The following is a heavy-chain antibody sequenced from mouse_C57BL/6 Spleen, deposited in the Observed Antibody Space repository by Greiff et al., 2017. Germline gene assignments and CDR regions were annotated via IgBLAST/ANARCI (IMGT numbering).Heavy chain of an antibody. J-gene: IGHJ3*01. V-gene: IGHV1-53*01. Sequence: QVQLQQSGAELVRPGASVKLSCTASGFNIKDDYMHWVKQRPEQGLEWIGNINPSNGGTIYNEKFKSKATLTVDKSSSTAYMQLSSLTSEDSAVYYCARDWFAYWGQGTLVTVSA. CDR1: GFNIKDDY. CDR3: ARDWFAY. CDR2: INPSNGGT.